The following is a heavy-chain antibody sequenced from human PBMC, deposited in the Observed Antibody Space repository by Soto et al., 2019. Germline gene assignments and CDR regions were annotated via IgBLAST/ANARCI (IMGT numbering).Heavy chain of an antibody. Sequence: PGGSLRLSCAGSGFPFSIYGMHLVRQAPGRGLEWVAFISYDGSNKYYAASVKGRFTISRDNSKNTLYMQMNSLRAEDTAVYYCANDIRWGMDVWRPGAEATV. D-gene: IGHD3-3*02. CDR3: ANDIRWGMDV. CDR1: GFPFSIYG. V-gene: IGHV3-30*18. CDR2: ISYDGSNK. J-gene: IGHJ6*02.